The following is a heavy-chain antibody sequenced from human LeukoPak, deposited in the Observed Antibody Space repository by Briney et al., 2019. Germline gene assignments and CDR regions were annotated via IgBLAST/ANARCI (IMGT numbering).Heavy chain of an antibody. CDR1: RCTLSSYA. V-gene: IGHV1-69*13. CDR3: ARDLTGLGVSYHRYFDL. CDR2: IIPIFGTA. D-gene: IGHD5/OR15-5a*01. Sequence: SVKVSCMVARCTLSSYAISWVRQPPGRGREWVGGIIPIFGTANYAQKFQGRVTITADESTSTANMELSSLRSEDTAVYYCARDLTGLGVSYHRYFDLWGRGTLVTVSS. J-gene: IGHJ2*01.